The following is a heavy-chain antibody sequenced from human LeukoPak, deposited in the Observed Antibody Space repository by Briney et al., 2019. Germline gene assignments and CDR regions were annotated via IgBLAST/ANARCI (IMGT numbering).Heavy chain of an antibody. CDR1: GGSLSSGSHH. CDR2: LYYSRTT. Sequence: PSETLSLTCTVSGGSLSSGSHHWGWFRQSPGKGLEWIGSLYYSRTTYYNPSLNSRVTISVVTSKNQFSLQLNSVTAADTAVYYCAREGAIIAAPNNWFDPWGQGTLVTVSS. D-gene: IGHD6-6*01. J-gene: IGHJ5*02. V-gene: IGHV4-39*02. CDR3: AREGAIIAAPNNWFDP.